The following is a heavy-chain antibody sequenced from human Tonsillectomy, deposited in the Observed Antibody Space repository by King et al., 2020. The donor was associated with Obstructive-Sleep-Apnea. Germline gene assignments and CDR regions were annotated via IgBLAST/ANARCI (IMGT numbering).Heavy chain of an antibody. CDR3: AREVAAAGLGEYYFDY. J-gene: IGHJ4*02. CDR1: GGTSINYA. D-gene: IGHD6-13*01. V-gene: IGHV1-69*09. CDR2: IIPILGIA. Sequence: QLVQSGAEVKKLGSSVKVSCKASGGTSINYAISWVRQAPGQGLEWMGRIIPILGIANYAQKFQGRVTITADKSTSTAYMDLSSLRSEDTAVYYCAREVAAAGLGEYYFDYWGQGTLVTVSS.